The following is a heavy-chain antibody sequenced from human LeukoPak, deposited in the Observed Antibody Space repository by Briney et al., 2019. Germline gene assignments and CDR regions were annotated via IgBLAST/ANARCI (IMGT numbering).Heavy chain of an antibody. CDR2: INHSGST. V-gene: IGHV4-34*01. CDR1: GGSFSGYY. Sequence: KPSETLSLTCAVYGGSFSGYYWSWIRQPPGKGLEWIGEINHSGSTNYNPSLKSRVTISVDTSKNQFSLKLSSVTAADTAVYYCASGPDYSNTNWFDPWGQGTLVTVSS. CDR3: ASGPDYSNTNWFDP. J-gene: IGHJ5*02. D-gene: IGHD4-11*01.